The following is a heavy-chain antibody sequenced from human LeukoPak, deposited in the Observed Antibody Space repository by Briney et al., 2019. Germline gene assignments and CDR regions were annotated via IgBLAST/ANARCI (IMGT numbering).Heavy chain of an antibody. J-gene: IGHJ4*02. CDR2: IGGGGGTT. Sequence: GGSLKLSCAASGFTFSSYVMSWIRQAPGKGLEWVSVIGGGGGTTYYADYVKGRFTISRDNSKNTLYLQMNSLRAEDTAVYYCAKRTAGYNYDYWGQGTLVTVSS. CDR3: AKRTAGYNYDY. V-gene: IGHV3-23*01. CDR1: GFTFSSYV. D-gene: IGHD5-24*01.